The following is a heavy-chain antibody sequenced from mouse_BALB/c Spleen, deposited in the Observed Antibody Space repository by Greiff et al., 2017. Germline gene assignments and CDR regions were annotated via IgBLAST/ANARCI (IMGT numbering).Heavy chain of an antibody. CDR2: ISSGGSYT. CDR1: GFTFSSYA. V-gene: IGHV5-9-4*01. J-gene: IGHJ2*01. Sequence: EVQVVESGGGLVKPGGSLKLSCAASGFTFSSYAMSWVRQSPEKRLEWVAEISSGGSYTYYPDTVTGRFTISRDNAKNTLYLEMSSLRSEDTAMYYCARDAGNYLDYWGQGTTLTVSS. CDR3: ARDAGNYLDY.